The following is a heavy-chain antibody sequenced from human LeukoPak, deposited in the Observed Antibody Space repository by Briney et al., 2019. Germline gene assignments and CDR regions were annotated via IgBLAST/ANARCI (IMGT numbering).Heavy chain of an antibody. J-gene: IGHJ4*02. D-gene: IGHD1-26*01. CDR2: INPSGGSA. V-gene: IGHV1-46*01. CDR1: GYTFTTLF. Sequence: GASVEVSCKASGYTFTTLFIHWVRQAPGQGLQWMGMINPSGGSAIYAQKFQGRVTMTSDTSTSTVYMELRSLRSEDTALYFCARERGELHRELDSWGQGTLVTVSS. CDR3: ARERGELHRELDS.